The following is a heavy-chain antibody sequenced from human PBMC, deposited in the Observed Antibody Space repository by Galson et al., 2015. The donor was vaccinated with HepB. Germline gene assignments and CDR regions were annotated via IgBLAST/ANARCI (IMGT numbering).Heavy chain of an antibody. CDR2: TRNKDNGFIT. J-gene: IGHJ5*02. CDR1: EFTVSDHY. Sequence: SLRLSCAASEFTVSDHYIEWVRQAPGKGLEWVGRTRNKDNGFITEYAASVRGRFTISRDDSKNSVYLQMDSLKTEDTAVYYCAGSIAVASGSWGRGTLVTVSS. D-gene: IGHD6-13*01. CDR3: AGSIAVASGS. V-gene: IGHV3-72*01.